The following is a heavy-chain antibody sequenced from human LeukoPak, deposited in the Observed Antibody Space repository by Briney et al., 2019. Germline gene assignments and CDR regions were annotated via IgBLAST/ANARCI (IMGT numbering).Heavy chain of an antibody. CDR2: IRSKSEGGTP. Sequence: GGSLRLSCAASGFTFSNAWMSWVRQAPGKGLESVGHIRSKSEGGTPDYAATGKGRFNITREDSKNTLFLQMSSLNTEDTAVYYCATGRSILANWRQGTLVTVSS. V-gene: IGHV3-15*01. CDR3: ATGRSILAN. J-gene: IGHJ4*02. D-gene: IGHD2-21*01. CDR1: GFTFSNAW.